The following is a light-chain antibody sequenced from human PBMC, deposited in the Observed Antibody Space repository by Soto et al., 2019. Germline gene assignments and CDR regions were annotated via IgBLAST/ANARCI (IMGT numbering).Light chain of an antibody. V-gene: IGLV2-11*01. CDR2: DVI. Sequence: QSVLTQPRSVSGSPGQSVSISCTGARSDVGGYDYVSWYQQHPDKAPKVIIYDVIKRPSVVPDRFSGSKSGNTASLTISGLQSDDEADYYCCSYAGSYSYVFGPGTKLTVL. CDR3: CSYAGSYSYV. J-gene: IGLJ1*01. CDR1: RSDVGGYDY.